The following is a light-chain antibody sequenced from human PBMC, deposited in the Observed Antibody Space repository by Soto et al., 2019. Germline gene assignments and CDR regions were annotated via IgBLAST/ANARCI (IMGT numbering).Light chain of an antibody. Sequence: EIVLTQSPATLSLSPGERATVSCRASQNVYFYLAWYQQKPDQAPRLLIYDASNRATGIPTRFSGSGSGTDFTLTISSLEPEDFAVYYCQQRTDWRLTFGGGTKVDIK. CDR1: QNVYFY. J-gene: IGKJ4*01. V-gene: IGKV3-11*01. CDR2: DAS. CDR3: QQRTDWRLT.